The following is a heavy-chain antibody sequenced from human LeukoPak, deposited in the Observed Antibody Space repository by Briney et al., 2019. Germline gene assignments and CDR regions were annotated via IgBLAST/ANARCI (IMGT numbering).Heavy chain of an antibody. CDR2: INHSGST. V-gene: IGHV4-34*01. Sequence: SETLSLTCAVYGGSFSGYYWSWIRQPPGKGLEWIGEINHSGSTNYNPSLKSRVTISVDTSKNQFSLKLSSVTAADTAVYYCASIGRYSSSGFDYWGQGTLVTVSS. J-gene: IGHJ4*02. CDR1: GGSFSGYY. CDR3: ASIGRYSSSGFDY. D-gene: IGHD6-19*01.